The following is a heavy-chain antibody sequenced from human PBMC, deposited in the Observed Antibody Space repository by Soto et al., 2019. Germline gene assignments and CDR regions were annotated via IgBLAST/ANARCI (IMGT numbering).Heavy chain of an antibody. D-gene: IGHD3-10*01. V-gene: IGHV3-23*01. CDR3: GGGPDYRNNYYYGMDV. Sequence: GGSLRLSCTASGFIFDSYGMSWVRQAPGKGLECISTISGSGHNTYYADSVKGRFTISRDSSKDTVYLQMNNLRADDTAVYFCGGGPDYRNNYYYGMDVWGQGTTVTVSS. J-gene: IGHJ6*02. CDR1: GFIFDSYG. CDR2: ISGSGHNT.